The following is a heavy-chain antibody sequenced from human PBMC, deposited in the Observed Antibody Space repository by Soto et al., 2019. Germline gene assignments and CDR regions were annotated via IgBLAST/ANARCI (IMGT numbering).Heavy chain of an antibody. CDR2: MNPNSGNT. J-gene: IGHJ3*02. CDR3: AREDSSGRYGRDAFDI. Sequence: GASVKVSCKASGYTFTSYDINWLRQATGQGLEWMGWMNPNSGNTGYAQKFQGRVTMTRNTSISTAYMELSSLRSEDTAVYYCAREDSSGRYGRDAFDIWGQGTMVTVSS. D-gene: IGHD3-22*01. V-gene: IGHV1-8*01. CDR1: GYTFTSYD.